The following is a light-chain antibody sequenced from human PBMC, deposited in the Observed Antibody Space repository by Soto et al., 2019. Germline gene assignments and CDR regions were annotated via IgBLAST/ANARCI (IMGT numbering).Light chain of an antibody. CDR3: CSFAGTSFVM. CDR1: SNDIGRYNL. CDR2: EAN. V-gene: IGLV2-23*01. Sequence: QSALIQPASVSGSPGQSITISCTGSSNDIGRYNLVSWYQKHPGKAPKFIIYEANKRPSGVSDRFSGSKSGNMASLTFSGLQADDEADYYCCSFAGTSFVMFGGGTQLTVL. J-gene: IGLJ3*02.